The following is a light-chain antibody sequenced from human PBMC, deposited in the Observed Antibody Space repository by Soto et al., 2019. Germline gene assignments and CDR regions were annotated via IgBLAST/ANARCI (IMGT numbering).Light chain of an antibody. CDR1: QGVNSY. J-gene: IGKJ4*01. Sequence: DIHLTQSPSFLSASVGDRVTVTCRASQGVNSYLAWYQQKPGKAPQLLIYTASTLQSGVPSRFSGSGSGTEFTLTITSLQPEDFAAYYCQQLYTYPLTFGGGTKVEIK. CDR2: TAS. V-gene: IGKV1-9*01. CDR3: QQLYTYPLT.